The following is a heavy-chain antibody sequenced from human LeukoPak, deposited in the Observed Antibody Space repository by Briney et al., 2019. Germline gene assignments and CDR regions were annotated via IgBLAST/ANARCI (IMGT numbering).Heavy chain of an antibody. CDR3: ATPNRVRGVIMPFDY. Sequence: SETLSLTCAVSGGSISSSSYYWGWIRQPPGRGLEWIGSIYYSGSTYYNPSLKSRVTISVDTSKNQFSLKLSSVTAADTAVYYCATPNRVRGVIMPFDYLGQGTLVTVSS. CDR2: IYYSGST. V-gene: IGHV4-39*07. D-gene: IGHD3-10*01. J-gene: IGHJ4*02. CDR1: GGSISSSSYY.